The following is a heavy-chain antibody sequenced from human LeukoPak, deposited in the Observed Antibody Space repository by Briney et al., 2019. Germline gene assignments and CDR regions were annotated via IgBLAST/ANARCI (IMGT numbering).Heavy chain of an antibody. CDR2: VSGTGGTT. CDR1: GFTFGDYD. Sequence: PGGSLTLSCAASGFTFGDYDMTWVRQTPGKGPEWLSSVSGTGGTTDYADSVKGRFTISRDNSKSTLYLQVNSLRADDTAVYYCARDRLKGPPVMDSWGQGTLVSVSS. D-gene: IGHD3-16*01. V-gene: IGHV3-23*01. CDR3: ARDRLKGPPVMDS. J-gene: IGHJ4*02.